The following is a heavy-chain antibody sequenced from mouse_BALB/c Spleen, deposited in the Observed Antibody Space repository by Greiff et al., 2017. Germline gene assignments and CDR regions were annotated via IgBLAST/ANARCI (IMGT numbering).Heavy chain of an antibody. D-gene: IGHD2-4*01. V-gene: IGHV1-9*01. J-gene: IGHJ4*01. Sequence: QVQLKQSGAELMKPGASVKISCKATGYTFSSYWIEWVKQRPGHGLEWIGEILPGSGSTNYNEKFKGKATFTADTSSNTAYMQLSSLTSEDSAVYYCARLDYDGYAMDYWGQGTSVTVSS. CDR2: ILPGSGST. CDR3: ARLDYDGYAMDY. CDR1: GYTFSSYW.